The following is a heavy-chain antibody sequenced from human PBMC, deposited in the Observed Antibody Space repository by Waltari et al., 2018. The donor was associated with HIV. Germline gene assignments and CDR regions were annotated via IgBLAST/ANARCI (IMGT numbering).Heavy chain of an antibody. CDR3: AKSLAAAGTRGWFDT. CDR1: GNTFTSSQ. Sequence: QVHLVQSATEVKKPGASVKVSCQASGNTFTSSQIHWVRQAAGQGLEWMGWTHPNSGSTGYARKFQGRVKMTSNTSTSTVYMELSSLRSEDTAIYYCAKSLAAAGTRGWFDTWGQGTLVTVSS. V-gene: IGHV1-8*01. J-gene: IGHJ5*02. CDR2: THPNSGST. D-gene: IGHD6-25*01.